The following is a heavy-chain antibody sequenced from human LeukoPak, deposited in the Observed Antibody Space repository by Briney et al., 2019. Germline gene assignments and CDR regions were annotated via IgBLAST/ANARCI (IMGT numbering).Heavy chain of an antibody. Sequence: GGSLRLSCAASGFTFSSYAMSWVRQAPGKGLEWVSAISGSGGSTYYADSVKGRFTISGDNSQNTLYLQMNSLRAEDTAVCYCAKQDDFWSGYYDWFDPWGQGTLVTVSS. CDR2: ISGSGGST. CDR3: AKQDDFWSGYYDWFDP. CDR1: GFTFSSYA. J-gene: IGHJ5*02. D-gene: IGHD3-3*01. V-gene: IGHV3-23*01.